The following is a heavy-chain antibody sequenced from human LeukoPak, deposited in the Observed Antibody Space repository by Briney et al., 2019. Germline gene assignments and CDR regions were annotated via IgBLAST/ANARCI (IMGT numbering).Heavy chain of an antibody. J-gene: IGHJ4*02. CDR3: ARAAYASSPDY. V-gene: IGHV3-74*01. CDR1: GFTFSSYW. CDR2: INSDGSST. Sequence: GGSLRLSCAASGFTFSSYWMHWVRQAPGKGLVWVSRINSDGSSTSYADSVKGRFTISRDNAKNTLYLQMNSLRAEDTAVYYCARAAYASSPDYWGQGTLVTVSS. D-gene: IGHD6-13*01.